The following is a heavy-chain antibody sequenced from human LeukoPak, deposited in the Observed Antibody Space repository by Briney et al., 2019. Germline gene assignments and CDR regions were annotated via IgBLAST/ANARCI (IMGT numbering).Heavy chain of an antibody. CDR3: ATAEQQLGRSLDY. CDR2: IYTDGSTT. J-gene: IGHJ4*02. V-gene: IGHV3-74*01. D-gene: IGHD6-13*01. Sequence: PGGSLRLSCAASGFTFSSYWMHWVRQAPGKGLVWVSRIYTDGSTTNYADSVKGRFTISRDNAKNTLYLQMNSLRAEDTAVYFCATAEQQLGRSLDYWGQGTLVTVSS. CDR1: GFTFSSYW.